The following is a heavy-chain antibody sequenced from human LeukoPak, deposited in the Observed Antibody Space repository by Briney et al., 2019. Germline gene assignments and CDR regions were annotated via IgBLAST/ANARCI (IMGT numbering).Heavy chain of an antibody. CDR1: GGFLSTYY. CDR3: AGLNGGY. CDR2: INYSGST. Sequence: SETLSLTCIVSGGFLSTYYWSWIRQPPGKGLEWIGYINYSGSTNYNPSLKSRVTISVDTSKNQFSLKLISVTAADTAVYYCAGLNGGYWGQGTLVTVSS. D-gene: IGHD7-27*01. V-gene: IGHV4-59*01. J-gene: IGHJ4*02.